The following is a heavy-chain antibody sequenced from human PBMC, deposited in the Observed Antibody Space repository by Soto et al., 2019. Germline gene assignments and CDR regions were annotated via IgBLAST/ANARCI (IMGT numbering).Heavy chain of an antibody. CDR1: GGTFGSYS. J-gene: IGHJ4*02. CDR3: ARVTVGAGTYYFEY. D-gene: IGHD1-7*01. V-gene: IGHV1-69*02. CDR2: IIPIVGIA. Sequence: QVQLVQSGAEVKKPGSSVKVSCEVSGGTFGSYSISWVRQAPGQGLEWMGRIIPIVGIAHYAQKFQGRVTITADKSTRTAYMDLSSLRSEDTAVYNCARVTVGAGTYYFEYWGQGTLVSVSS.